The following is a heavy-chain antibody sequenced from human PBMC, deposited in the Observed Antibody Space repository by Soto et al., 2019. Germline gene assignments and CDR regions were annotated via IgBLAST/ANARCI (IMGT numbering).Heavy chain of an antibody. CDR2: ISYDGSNK. V-gene: IGHV3-30-3*01. CDR3: ARDSPSGSYGY. Sequence: QVQLVESGGGVVQPGRSLRLSCAASGFTFSSYAMHWVRQAPGKGLEWVAVISYDGSNKYYADSVKGRFTISRDNSKNTLYRQMNSLRAEDTVVYYCARDSPSGSYGYWGQGTLVTVSS. CDR1: GFTFSSYA. D-gene: IGHD1-26*01. J-gene: IGHJ4*02.